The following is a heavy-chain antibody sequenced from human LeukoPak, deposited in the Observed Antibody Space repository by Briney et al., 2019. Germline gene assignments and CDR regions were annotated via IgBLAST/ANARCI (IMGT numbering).Heavy chain of an antibody. CDR1: GFTFSGYW. CDR2: IKQDGSEI. J-gene: IGHJ4*02. Sequence: GGSLRLSCAASGFTFSGYWMSWVRQAPGKGPEWVANIKQDGSEIYYVDSVKGRFTISRDNAKKSLYLQMYSLRVEDTAVYYCAREQTRGGDLDHWGQGALVTVSS. V-gene: IGHV3-7*01. CDR3: AREQTRGGDLDH. D-gene: IGHD2-21*02.